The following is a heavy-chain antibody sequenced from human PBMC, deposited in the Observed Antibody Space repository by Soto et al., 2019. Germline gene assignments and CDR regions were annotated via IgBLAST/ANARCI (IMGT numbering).Heavy chain of an antibody. CDR1: GGSFSGYY. CDR2: INHSGST. CDR3: ARGVGSPLPFFEY. D-gene: IGHD2-15*01. V-gene: IGHV4-34*01. J-gene: IGHJ4*02. Sequence: PSETLSLTCAVYGGSFSGYYWSWIRQPPGKGLEWIGEINHSGSTNYNPSLKSRVTISVDTSKNQFSLKLSSVTAADTAVYYCARGVGSPLPFFEYWGQGALVTVSS.